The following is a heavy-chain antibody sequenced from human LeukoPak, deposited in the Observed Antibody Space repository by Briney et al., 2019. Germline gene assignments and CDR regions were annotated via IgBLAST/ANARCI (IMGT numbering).Heavy chain of an antibody. CDR3: ARRGYHDSSGYDY. CDR2: ISGTSSDI. CDR1: GFTFSSYA. J-gene: IGHJ4*02. Sequence: PGGSLRLSCAASGFTFSSYAMNWVRQAPGKGLEWVSSISGTSSDIYYADSVKGRFTISRDKAKNSVFLQINNLRAEDTAIYYCARRGYHDSSGYDYWGQGTLVTVSS. V-gene: IGHV3-21*01. D-gene: IGHD3-22*01.